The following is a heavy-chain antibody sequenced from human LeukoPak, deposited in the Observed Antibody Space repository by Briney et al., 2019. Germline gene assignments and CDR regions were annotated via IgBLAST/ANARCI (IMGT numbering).Heavy chain of an antibody. CDR1: GGSISSHY. D-gene: IGHD4-17*01. V-gene: IGHV4-4*07. CDR3: AREGVRYGDYVFYYGMDV. J-gene: IGHJ6*02. CDR2: IYNSGSN. Sequence: PSETLSLTCTASGGSISSHYWSWIRQPPGKGLEWVGRIYNSGSNNYNPSLKSRGTMSVDTSKNQFSLKLSSVTAADTAVYYCAREGVRYGDYVFYYGMDVWGQGTTVTVSS.